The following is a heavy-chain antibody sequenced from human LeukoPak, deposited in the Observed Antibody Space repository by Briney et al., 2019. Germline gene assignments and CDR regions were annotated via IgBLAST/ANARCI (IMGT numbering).Heavy chain of an antibody. V-gene: IGHV4-59*08. CDR1: GGSISSYY. Sequence: SETLSLTCTVSGGSISSYYWSWIRQPPGKGLEWIGYIYYSGSTNYNPSLKSRVTISVDTSKNQFSLKLSSVTAADTAVYYCARAEPSSGYYLYYFDYWGQGTLVTVSS. D-gene: IGHD3-22*01. J-gene: IGHJ4*02. CDR3: ARAEPSSGYYLYYFDY. CDR2: IYYSGST.